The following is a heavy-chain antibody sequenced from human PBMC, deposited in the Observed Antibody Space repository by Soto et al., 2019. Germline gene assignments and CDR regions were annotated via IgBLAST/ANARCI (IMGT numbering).Heavy chain of an antibody. J-gene: IGHJ6*03. Sequence: GASVKVSCKASGFTFTSSAMQWVRQARGQRLEWIGWIVVGSGNTNYAQKFQERVTITRDMSTSTAYMELSSLRSEDTAVYYCAAVRSSSWSPIASSNYYMDVWGKGTTVTVSS. V-gene: IGHV1-58*02. D-gene: IGHD6-13*01. CDR3: AAVRSSSWSPIASSNYYMDV. CDR1: GFTFTSSA. CDR2: IVVGSGNT.